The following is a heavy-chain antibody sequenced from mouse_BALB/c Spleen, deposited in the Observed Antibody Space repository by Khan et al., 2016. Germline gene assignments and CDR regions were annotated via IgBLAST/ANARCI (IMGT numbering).Heavy chain of an antibody. CDR1: GFSLTSYG. CDR3: AKNNYVRSYFDY. Sequence: QVQLKQSGPGLVQPSQSLSITCTVSGFSLTSYGVHWVRQSPGKGLEWLGVIWRGGSTDYNAAFMSRLRITKDNSKRQVFFNMNCQQADDTARYYSAKNNYVRSYFDYRGQGTTVTVAS. CDR2: IWRGGST. J-gene: IGHJ2*01. V-gene: IGHV2-5*01. D-gene: IGHD1-1*01.